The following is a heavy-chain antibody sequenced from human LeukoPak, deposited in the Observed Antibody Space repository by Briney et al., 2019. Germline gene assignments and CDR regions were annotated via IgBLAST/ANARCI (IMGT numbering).Heavy chain of an antibody. J-gene: IGHJ4*02. V-gene: IGHV3-48*03. D-gene: IGHD5-18*01. CDR2: ISSRGGNI. Sequence: GGSLRLSCAASGYTSRSYEMNWVRQGPGKGLEWVSYISSRGGNIYYADSVKGRFTISRDNAKNSLYLQMNSLRAEDTAVYYCARELDTAMVFDYWGQGTLVTVSS. CDR1: GYTSRSYE. CDR3: ARELDTAMVFDY.